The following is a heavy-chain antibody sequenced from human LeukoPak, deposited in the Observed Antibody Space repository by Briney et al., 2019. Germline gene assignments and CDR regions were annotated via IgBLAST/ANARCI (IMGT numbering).Heavy chain of an antibody. CDR1: GFTFDDYA. Sequence: GGSLRLSCAASGFTFDDYAMHWVRQAPGKGLEWVSGISWNSGSIGYADSVKGRFTISRDNAKNSLYLQMNSLRAEDTAVYYCARGETAGATYSRYWGQGTLVTVSS. J-gene: IGHJ4*02. CDR2: ISWNSGSI. CDR3: ARGETAGATYSRY. V-gene: IGHV3-9*01. D-gene: IGHD1-26*01.